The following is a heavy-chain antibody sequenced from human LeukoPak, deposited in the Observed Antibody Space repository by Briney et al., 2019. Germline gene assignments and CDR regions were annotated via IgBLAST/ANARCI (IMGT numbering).Heavy chain of an antibody. V-gene: IGHV3-30*18. Sequence: GRSLRLSCAASGFTFSRYGMHWVRQAPGKGLEWVAVISYDGSNKYYADSVKGRFTISRDNSKNTLYLQMNSLRAEDTAVYYCAKLDSSSWGFDYWGQGTLVTVSP. CDR1: GFTFSRYG. CDR2: ISYDGSNK. J-gene: IGHJ4*02. D-gene: IGHD6-13*01. CDR3: AKLDSSSWGFDY.